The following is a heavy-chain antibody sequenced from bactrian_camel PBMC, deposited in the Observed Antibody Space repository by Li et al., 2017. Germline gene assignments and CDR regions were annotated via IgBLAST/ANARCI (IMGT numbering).Heavy chain of an antibody. D-gene: IGHD1*01. Sequence: HVQLVESGGGSVQAGGSLRLSCVVSGYTASASRYYMGWFRQAPGKEREGVARILPSGRSTYYADSVKSRFIISRDGLENTVYLQINSLKPEDTGLYYCAAGRWYALSLDRGRFDYWGRGTQVTVS. CDR3: AAGRWYALSLDRGRFDY. J-gene: IGHJ4*01. CDR1: GYTASASRYY. CDR2: ILPSGRST. V-gene: IGHV3S1*01.